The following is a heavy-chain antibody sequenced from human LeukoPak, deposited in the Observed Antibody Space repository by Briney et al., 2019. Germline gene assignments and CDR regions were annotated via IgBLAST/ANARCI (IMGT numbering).Heavy chain of an antibody. J-gene: IGHJ4*02. V-gene: IGHV4-59*01. CDR2: IYYSGST. Sequence: PSETLSLTCTVSGGSISSYYWSWIRQPPGKGLEGIGYIYYSGSTNYNPSLKSRVTISVDTSKNQFSLKLSSVTAADTAVYYCASGLRGAAAYGYWGQGTMVTVSS. CDR3: ASGLRGAAAYGY. D-gene: IGHD6-13*01. CDR1: GGSISSYY.